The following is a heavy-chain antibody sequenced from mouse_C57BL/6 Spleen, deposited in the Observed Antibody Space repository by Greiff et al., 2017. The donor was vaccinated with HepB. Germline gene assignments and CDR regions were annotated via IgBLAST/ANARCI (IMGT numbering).Heavy chain of an antibody. Sequence: VQLQQSGAELMKPGASVKLSCKATGYTFTGYWIEWVKQRPGHGLEWIGEILPGSGSTNYNEKFKGKATFTADTSSNTAYMPLSSLTTEDSAIYYCASYDSSSYVENYFDYWGQGTTLTVSS. CDR2: ILPGSGST. D-gene: IGHD1-1*01. V-gene: IGHV1-9*01. J-gene: IGHJ2*01. CDR1: GYTFTGYW. CDR3: ASYDSSSYVENYFDY.